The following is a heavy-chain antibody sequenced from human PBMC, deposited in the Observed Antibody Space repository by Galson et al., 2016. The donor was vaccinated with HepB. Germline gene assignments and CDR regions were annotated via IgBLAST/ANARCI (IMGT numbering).Heavy chain of an antibody. D-gene: IGHD3-16*02. CDR3: TRLNIALGGVIVD. V-gene: IGHV3-73*01. CDR1: RLTFNDSG. Sequence: SLRLSCAASRLTFNDSGIHWVRQASGRGLEWVGRIRGKTHDYATEYIESVKGRFTISRDDSRNTAYLQMNSLKTEHTAVYYCTRLNIALGGVIVDWGQGILVTVSS. J-gene: IGHJ4*02. CDR2: IRGKTHDYAT.